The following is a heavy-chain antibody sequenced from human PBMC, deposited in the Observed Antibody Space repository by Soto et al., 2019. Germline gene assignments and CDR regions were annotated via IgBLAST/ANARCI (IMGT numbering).Heavy chain of an antibody. CDR2: IYYSGST. J-gene: IGHJ6*02. CDR3: ARHGREYSSSSFRSHYYYYYGMDV. D-gene: IGHD6-6*01. CDR1: GGSISSSSYY. Sequence: SETLSLTCTVSGGSISSSSYYWGWIRQPPWKGLEWIGSIYYSGSTYYNPSLKSRVTISVDTSKNQFSLKLSSVTAADTAVYYCARHGREYSSSSFRSHYYYYYGMDVWGQGXTVTV. V-gene: IGHV4-39*01.